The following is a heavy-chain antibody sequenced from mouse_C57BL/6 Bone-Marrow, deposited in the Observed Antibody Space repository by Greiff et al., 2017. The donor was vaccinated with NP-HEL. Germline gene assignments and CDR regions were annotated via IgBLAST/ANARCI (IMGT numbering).Heavy chain of an antibody. Sequence: QVQLKQSGAELVKPGASVKMSCKASGYTFTSYWITWVKQRPGQGLEWIGDIYPGSGSTNYNEKFKSKATLTVDTSSSTAYMQLSSLTSEDSAVYYCARSRYCSLYWYFDVWGTGTTVTVSS. D-gene: IGHD2-14*01. CDR1: GYTFTSYW. CDR3: ARSRYCSLYWYFDV. J-gene: IGHJ1*03. V-gene: IGHV1-55*01. CDR2: IYPGSGST.